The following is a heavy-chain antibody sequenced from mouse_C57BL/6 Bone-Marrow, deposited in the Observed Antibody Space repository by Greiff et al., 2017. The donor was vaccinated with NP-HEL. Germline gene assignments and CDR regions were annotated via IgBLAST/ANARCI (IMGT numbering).Heavy chain of an antibody. CDR3: ARCDGYPYYFDY. CDR2: INPGSGGT. Sequence: VQLQQSGAELVRPGTSVKVSCKASGYAFTNYLIEWVKQRPGQGLEWIGVINPGSGGTNYNEKFKGKATLTADKSSSTAYMQLSSLTSEDSAVYFCARCDGYPYYFDYWGQGTTLTVSS. D-gene: IGHD2-3*01. V-gene: IGHV1-54*01. J-gene: IGHJ2*01. CDR1: GYAFTNYL.